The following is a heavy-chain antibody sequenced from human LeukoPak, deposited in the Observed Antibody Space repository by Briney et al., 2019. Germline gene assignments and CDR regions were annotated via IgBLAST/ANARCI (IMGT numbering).Heavy chain of an antibody. Sequence: GESLKISCKGSGYSFTSYWIGWVRQKPGKGLEWMGIIYPGDSDTRYSPSFQGQVTISADKSISTAYLQWSSLKASDTAMYYCARQCYYDSSGYYSPLSCFDYWGQGTLVTVSS. CDR3: ARQCYYDSSGYYSPLSCFDY. CDR1: GYSFTSYW. CDR2: IYPGDSDT. V-gene: IGHV5-51*01. D-gene: IGHD3-22*01. J-gene: IGHJ4*02.